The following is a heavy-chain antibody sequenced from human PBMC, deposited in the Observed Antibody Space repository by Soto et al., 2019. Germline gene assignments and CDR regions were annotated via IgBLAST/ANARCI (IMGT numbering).Heavy chain of an antibody. CDR2: IYYTGST. J-gene: IGHJ6*03. CDR1: GGSITGPNYS. D-gene: IGHD2-2*01. CDR3: ARHPTSAFSSYYYMDV. Sequence: SETLSLTCTVSGGSITGPNYSWGWIRQPPGKGLEWIVCIYYTGSTYYNPSLKSRVTISVDTSKSHFSLKLSSVTAADTAVYYCARHPTSAFSSYYYMDVWGKGTTVTVSS. V-gene: IGHV4-39*01.